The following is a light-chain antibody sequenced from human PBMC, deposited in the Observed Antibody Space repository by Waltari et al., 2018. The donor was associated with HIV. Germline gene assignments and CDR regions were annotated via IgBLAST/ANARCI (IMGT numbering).Light chain of an antibody. CDR1: ALPEKY. V-gene: IGLV3-25*02. Sequence: SYELTQPLSASVSPGQTARITCSGEALPEKYAYWYQQRLGQSPGLVIYRDSERPSGIPERFSGSSSGTTVTLTISGVQAEEEADYYCQSADSSGTYVFGNGTKVTVL. J-gene: IGLJ1*01. CDR2: RDS. CDR3: QSADSSGTYV.